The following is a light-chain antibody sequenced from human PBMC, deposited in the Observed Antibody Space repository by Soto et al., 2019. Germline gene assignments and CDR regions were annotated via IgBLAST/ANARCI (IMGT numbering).Light chain of an antibody. CDR3: SSYTTTSVV. CDR1: SSDGGGYNY. CDR2: DVS. V-gene: IGLV2-14*03. J-gene: IGLJ3*02. Sequence: QSALTQPASVSGSPGQSITISCTGTSSDGGGYNYVSWYQHHPGKAPKLMLYDVSSRPSGVSNRFSGSKFGNTASLTISGLQAEDEADYYCSSYTTTSVVFGGGTKLTVL.